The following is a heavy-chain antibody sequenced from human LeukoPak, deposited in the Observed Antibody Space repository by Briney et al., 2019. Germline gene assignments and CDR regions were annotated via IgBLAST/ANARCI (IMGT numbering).Heavy chain of an antibody. J-gene: IGHJ4*02. CDR3: ARDPYSYSQGDYFDF. V-gene: IGHV3-30*01. D-gene: IGHD2-15*01. CDR2: ISYDGSNK. Sequence: PGGSLGLSCAASGFTFSSYEMNWVRQAPGKGLEWVAVISYDGSNKYYADSVKGRFTISRDNSKNTLYLQMNSLRAEDTAVYSCARDPYSYSQGDYFDFWGQGTLVTVSS. CDR1: GFTFSSYE.